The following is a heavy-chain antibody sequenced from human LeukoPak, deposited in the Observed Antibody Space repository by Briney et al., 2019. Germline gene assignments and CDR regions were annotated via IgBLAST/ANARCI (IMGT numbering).Heavy chain of an antibody. D-gene: IGHD1-26*01. V-gene: IGHV1-18*01. CDR2: IYPHNGNT. Sequence: GASVKVSCKASGGTFSSYAISWVRQAPGQGLEWLGWIYPHNGNTNYAQKLQDRVSMTTATSTSTAYMELRGLRSDDTAVYYCARSSTWEPFDYWGQGTLVTVSS. CDR3: ARSSTWEPFDY. CDR1: GGTFSSYA. J-gene: IGHJ4*02.